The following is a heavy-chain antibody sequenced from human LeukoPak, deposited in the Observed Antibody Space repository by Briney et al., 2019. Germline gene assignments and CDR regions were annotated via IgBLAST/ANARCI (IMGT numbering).Heavy chain of an antibody. Sequence: SETLSLTCTVSGGSISSSSYYWGWIRQPPGKGLEWIGSIYYSGSTYYNPSLKSRVTISVDTSKNQFSLKLSSVTAADTAVYYCARYYYDSSGYYNFDYWGQGTLVTVSS. V-gene: IGHV4-39*01. CDR3: ARYYYDSSGYYNFDY. CDR1: GGSISSSSYY. J-gene: IGHJ4*02. D-gene: IGHD3-22*01. CDR2: IYYSGST.